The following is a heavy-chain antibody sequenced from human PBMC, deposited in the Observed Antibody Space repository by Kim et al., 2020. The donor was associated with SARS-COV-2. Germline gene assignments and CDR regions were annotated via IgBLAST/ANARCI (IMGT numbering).Heavy chain of an antibody. Sequence: GGSLRLSCAASGFTFGGTWMTWVRQAAGKGLEWVACINQDGSQNYYVDSAKGQFTISRDNAKNSVYLQMNIMRGEDTAAYYCSRGRVVDYWGQGNLLTVS. D-gene: IGHD3-3*01. CDR2: INQDGSQN. V-gene: IGHV3-7*04. CDR3: SRGRVVDY. J-gene: IGHJ4*02. CDR1: GFTFGGTW.